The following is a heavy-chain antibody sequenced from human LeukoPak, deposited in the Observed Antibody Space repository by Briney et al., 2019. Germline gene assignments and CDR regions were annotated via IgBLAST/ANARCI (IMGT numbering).Heavy chain of an antibody. D-gene: IGHD3-22*01. CDR3: ARDASSYYDSSGPPQRFDP. CDR1: GGSFSGYY. CDR2: IYTSGST. Sequence: SETLSLTCAVYGGSFSGYYWSWTRQPAGKGLEWIGRIYTSGSTNYNPSLKSRVTMSVDTSKNQFSLKLSSVTAADTAVYYCARDASSYYDSSGPPQRFDPWGQGTLVTVSS. J-gene: IGHJ5*02. V-gene: IGHV4-4*07.